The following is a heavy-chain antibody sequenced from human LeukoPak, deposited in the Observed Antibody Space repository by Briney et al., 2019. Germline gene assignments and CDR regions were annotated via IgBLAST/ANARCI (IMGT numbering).Heavy chain of an antibody. CDR3: AKDRYSDYGGVDY. V-gene: IGHV3-30*18. CDR2: ISYDGSNK. D-gene: IGHD4-11*01. J-gene: IGHJ4*02. Sequence: GGSLRLSCGGSGFVFSSYAMHWVRQAPGKGLEWVAVISYDGSNKYYAESVRGRFTISRGNSRDTVYLQMNSLRAEDTAMYYCAKDRYSDYGGVDYWGQGTLVTVSP. CDR1: GFVFSSYA.